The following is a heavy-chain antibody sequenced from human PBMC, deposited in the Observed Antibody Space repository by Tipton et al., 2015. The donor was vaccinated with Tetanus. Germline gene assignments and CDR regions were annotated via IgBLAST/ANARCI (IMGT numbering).Heavy chain of an antibody. CDR2: ISGSGSYI. V-gene: IGHV3-11*04. D-gene: IGHD1-14*01. CDR3: ARGTGDY. Sequence: GSLRLSCVASGFTFSDHYMSWIRQAPGKGLEWVSYISGSGSYISYADSVKGRFTISRDNAKNSLYLQMSSLRDEDTAVYYCARGTGDYWGQGTLVTVSS. J-gene: IGHJ4*02. CDR1: GFTFSDHY.